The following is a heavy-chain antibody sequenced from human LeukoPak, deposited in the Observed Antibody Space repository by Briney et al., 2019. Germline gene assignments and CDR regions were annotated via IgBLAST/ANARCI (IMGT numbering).Heavy chain of an antibody. CDR1: GGSISSYY. V-gene: IGHV4-59*01. J-gene: IGHJ5*02. CDR3: ARGVNWIDP. D-gene: IGHD6-13*01. Sequence: PSETLSLTCTVSGGSISSYYWNWIRQPPGKGLEWIGYISYSAITNYNPALKSRVTISIDTSKNQFSLKLSSVTAADTAVYYCARGVNWIDPWGQGTLVTVSS. CDR2: ISYSAIT.